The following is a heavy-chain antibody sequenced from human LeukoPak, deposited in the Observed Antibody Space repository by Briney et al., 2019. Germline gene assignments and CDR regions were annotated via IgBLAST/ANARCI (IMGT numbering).Heavy chain of an antibody. Sequence: SETLSLTCAVYGGSFSGYYWSWIRQPPGKGLEWIGSIYYSGSTYYNPSLKSRVTISVDTSKNQFSLKLSSVTAADTAVYYCARRGRAMVGYYYYYMDVWGKGTTVTVSS. D-gene: IGHD5-18*01. J-gene: IGHJ6*03. V-gene: IGHV4-34*01. CDR3: ARRGRAMVGYYYYYMDV. CDR2: IYYSGST. CDR1: GGSFSGYY.